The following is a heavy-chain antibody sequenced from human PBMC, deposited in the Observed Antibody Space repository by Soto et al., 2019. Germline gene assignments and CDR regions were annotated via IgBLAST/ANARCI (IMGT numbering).Heavy chain of an antibody. J-gene: IGHJ2*01. CDR3: ARGGVSTVTKSWYFDL. D-gene: IGHD4-17*01. CDR1: GYTFTCYY. Sequence: ASVKVSCKASGYTFTCYYMHWVRQAPGQGLEWMGWINPNSGGTNYAQKFQGWVTMTRDTSISTAYMELSRLRSDDTAVYYCARGGVSTVTKSWYFDLWGRGTLVTVSS. CDR2: INPNSGGT. V-gene: IGHV1-2*04.